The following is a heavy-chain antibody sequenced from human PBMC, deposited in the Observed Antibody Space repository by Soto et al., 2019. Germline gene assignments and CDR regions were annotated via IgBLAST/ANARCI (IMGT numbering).Heavy chain of an antibody. D-gene: IGHD3-3*01. CDR2: ISGGGAGT. CDR1: GRTFRSYA. J-gene: IGHJ4*02. V-gene: IGHV3-23*01. Sequence: GGSLRLSCVVSGRTFRSYAMSWVRQAPGKGLEWVSGISGGGAGTYYADSVKGRFTISRDPSTTTLFLDMYSLGAEDTAIYYCAKGRKPDHDDGLCAFDSWGQGVLVTVSS. CDR3: AKGRKPDHDDGLCAFDS.